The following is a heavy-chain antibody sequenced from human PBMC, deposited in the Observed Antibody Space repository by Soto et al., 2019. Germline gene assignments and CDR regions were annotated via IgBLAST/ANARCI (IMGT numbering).Heavy chain of an antibody. V-gene: IGHV3-30*04. Sequence: QVQLVESGGGVVQPGRSLRLSCAASGFTFSSYAIHWVRQAPGKGLEWAAVMSYDGRKKYYADSMKGRFTISRDNSTNTLYLQMISRRADGTAVYYCARQDHSGSGWFDTWGQGTLVTVSS. J-gene: IGHJ5*02. CDR1: GFTFSSYA. D-gene: IGHD3-22*01. CDR2: MSYDGRKK. CDR3: ARQDHSGSGWFDT.